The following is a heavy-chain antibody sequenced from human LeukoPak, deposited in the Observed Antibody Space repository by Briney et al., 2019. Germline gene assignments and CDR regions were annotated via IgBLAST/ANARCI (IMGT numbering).Heavy chain of an antibody. J-gene: IGHJ6*03. CDR1: GFTFSNAW. Sequence: GGSLRLSCAASGFTFSNAWMSWVRQAPGKGLEWVGRIKSKTDGGTTDYAAPVKGRFTISRDDSKNTLYLQMNSLKTEDTAVYYCTTASIAARPTYYYYYYMDVWGKGTTVTVSS. CDR3: TTASIAARPTYYYYYYMDV. D-gene: IGHD6-6*01. V-gene: IGHV3-15*01. CDR2: IKSKTDGGTT.